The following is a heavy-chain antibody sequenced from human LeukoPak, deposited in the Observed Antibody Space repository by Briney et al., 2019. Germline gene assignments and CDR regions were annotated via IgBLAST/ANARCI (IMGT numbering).Heavy chain of an antibody. Sequence: ASVKVSCKASGYTFTAYYKHWLRQAPGQGPEWMGWIKPDSGSSHYAQKFQGRVTMTRDTSSNSAYMDLTRLKSDDTAVYYCARARVPIAVAGLYYFDYWGQGALVTVSS. CDR2: IKPDSGSS. D-gene: IGHD6-19*01. CDR1: GYTFTAYY. J-gene: IGHJ4*02. CDR3: ARARVPIAVAGLYYFDY. V-gene: IGHV1-2*02.